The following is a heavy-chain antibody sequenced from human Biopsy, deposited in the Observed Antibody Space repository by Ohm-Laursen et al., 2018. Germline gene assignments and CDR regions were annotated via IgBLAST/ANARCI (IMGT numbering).Heavy chain of an antibody. Sequence: SVKVSCKASGGTFINYAISWVRQAPGQGLEWMGGIIPMSGTANYAQMFQGRVAISADESTSTSYMELSSLTTEDTAIYYCARGPHSGSHSCFDYWGRGTLVTVSS. V-gene: IGHV1-69*13. D-gene: IGHD1-26*01. J-gene: IGHJ4*02. CDR2: IIPMSGTA. CDR3: ARGPHSGSHSCFDY. CDR1: GGTFINYA.